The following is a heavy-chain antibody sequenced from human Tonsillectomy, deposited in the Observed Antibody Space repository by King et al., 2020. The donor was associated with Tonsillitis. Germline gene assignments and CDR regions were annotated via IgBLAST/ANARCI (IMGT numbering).Heavy chain of an antibody. CDR2: ISSSSSTI. V-gene: IGHV3-48*01. J-gene: IGHJ3*02. CDR3: ARLTGNDAFDI. CDR1: GFTFSSYS. D-gene: IGHD3-9*01. Sequence: EVQLVESGGGLVQPGGSLRLSCAASGFTFSSYSMNWVRQAPGKGLEWVSYISSSSSTIYYADSVKGRFTISRGNAKNSLYLQMNSLRAEDTAVYYCARLTGNDAFDIWGQGTMVTVSS.